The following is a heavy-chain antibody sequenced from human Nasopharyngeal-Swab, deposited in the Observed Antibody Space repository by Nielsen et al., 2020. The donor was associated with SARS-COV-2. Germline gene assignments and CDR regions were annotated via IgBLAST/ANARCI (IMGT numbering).Heavy chain of an antibody. V-gene: IGHV1-24*01. CDR3: AIYYDSSGYYPYFDY. Sequence: ASVKVSCKVSGYTLTELSMHWVRQAPGKGLEWMGGFDPEDGETIYAQKFQGRVTMTEDTSTDTAYMELSSLRSEDTAVYYCAIYYDSSGYYPYFDYWGQGTLVTVSS. CDR1: GYTLTELS. D-gene: IGHD3-22*01. J-gene: IGHJ4*02. CDR2: FDPEDGET.